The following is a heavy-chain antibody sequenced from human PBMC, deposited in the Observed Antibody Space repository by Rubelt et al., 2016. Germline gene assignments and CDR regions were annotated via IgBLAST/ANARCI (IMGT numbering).Heavy chain of an antibody. CDR1: GGSISSYY. CDR2: IYYSGST. Sequence: QLQLQESGPGLVKPSETLSLTCTVSGGSISSYYWSWIRQPPGKGLEWIGYIYYSGSTNYNPSLKSRVTISVDTSKNQFSLKLSSVTAADTAVYYCASLSWDSSGYGPFDYWGQGTLVTVSS. J-gene: IGHJ4*02. V-gene: IGHV4-59*01. CDR3: ASLSWDSSGYGPFDY. D-gene: IGHD3-22*01.